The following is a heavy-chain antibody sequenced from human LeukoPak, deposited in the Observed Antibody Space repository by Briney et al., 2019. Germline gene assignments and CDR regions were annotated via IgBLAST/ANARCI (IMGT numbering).Heavy chain of an antibody. Sequence: LSCVAPLVSLFFFILCWGWGALQGSVGRGFGIFRNSNNRDYAGSVKGRFTISRDNAKNSLFLQMNSLGAEDTALYYCAKANYQMLAPNHPYGMDVWGQGTTVTVSS. CDR3: AKANYQMLAPNHPYGMDV. CDR1: VSLFFFIL. J-gene: IGHJ6*02. V-gene: IGHV3-9*01. D-gene: IGHD2-2*01. CDR2: IFRNSNNR.